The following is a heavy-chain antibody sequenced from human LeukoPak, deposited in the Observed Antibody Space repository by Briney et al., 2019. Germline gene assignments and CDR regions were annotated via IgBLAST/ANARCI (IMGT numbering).Heavy chain of an antibody. Sequence: PGGSLRLSCAASGFTFSSYGMHWVRQAPGKGLEWVAFIRYDGSNKYYADSVKGRFTISRDNSKNTLYLQMNSLRAEDTAVYHCAKDLNSSGYLFDYWGQGTLVTVSS. CDR3: AKDLNSSGYLFDY. CDR2: IRYDGSNK. J-gene: IGHJ4*02. D-gene: IGHD6-19*01. V-gene: IGHV3-30*02. CDR1: GFTFSSYG.